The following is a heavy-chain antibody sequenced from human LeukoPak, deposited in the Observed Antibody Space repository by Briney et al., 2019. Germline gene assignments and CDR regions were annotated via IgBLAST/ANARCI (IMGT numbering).Heavy chain of an antibody. CDR2: IYCSGST. V-gene: IGHV4-31*03. J-gene: IGHJ5*02. Sequence: SETLSLTCTVSGGSISSGGYYWSWIRQHPGKGLEWIGYIYCSGSTYYNPSLKSRVTISVDTSKNQFSLKLSSVTAADTAVYYCARVIILPATNWSDPWGQGTLVTVSS. CDR1: GGSISSGGYY. D-gene: IGHD1-26*01. CDR3: ARVIILPATNWSDP.